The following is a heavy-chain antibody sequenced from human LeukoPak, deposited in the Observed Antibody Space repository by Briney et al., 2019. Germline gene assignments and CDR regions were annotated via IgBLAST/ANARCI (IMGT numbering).Heavy chain of an antibody. V-gene: IGHV3-23*01. CDR1: GFTFSNYG. J-gene: IGHJ5*01. CDR3: AKLSLTNIMIRGNWFDS. D-gene: IGHD3-16*01. Sequence: GGSLRLSCVASGFTFSNYGMSWVRQAPGKGLEWVSSLSNSGIGIYYADSVKGRFTISRDNSKNTLYVQMNSLRVEDTAVYYCAKLSLTNIMIRGNWFDSWGQGPRSPSPQ. CDR2: LSNSGIGI.